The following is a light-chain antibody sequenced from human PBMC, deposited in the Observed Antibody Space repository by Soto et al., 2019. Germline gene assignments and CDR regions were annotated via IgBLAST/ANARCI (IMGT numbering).Light chain of an antibody. J-gene: IGKJ1*01. V-gene: IGKV3-20*01. CDR1: QSVSSSY. Sequence: EIVLTQSPGTLSLSPGERATLSCRASQSVSSSYLAWYQQKPGQAPRLLIYGASSRATGIPDRFSGSGSGTDFTLNISRLEPEDFAVYYRQQYGSSPWTFGQGTKVEIK. CDR2: GAS. CDR3: QQYGSSPWT.